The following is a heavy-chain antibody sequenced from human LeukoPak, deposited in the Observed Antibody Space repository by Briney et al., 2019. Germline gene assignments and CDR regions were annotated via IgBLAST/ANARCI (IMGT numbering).Heavy chain of an antibody. J-gene: IGHJ6*02. Sequence: GESLRLSCAASGFTFSSYAMHWVRQAPGKGLEWVAVISYDGSNKYYADSVKGRFTISRDNSKNTLYLQMNSLRAEDTAVYYCARDRGGDGYNYVYYYYGMDVWGQGTTVTVSS. CDR2: ISYDGSNK. V-gene: IGHV3-30-3*01. D-gene: IGHD5-24*01. CDR1: GFTFSSYA. CDR3: ARDRGGDGYNYVYYYYGMDV.